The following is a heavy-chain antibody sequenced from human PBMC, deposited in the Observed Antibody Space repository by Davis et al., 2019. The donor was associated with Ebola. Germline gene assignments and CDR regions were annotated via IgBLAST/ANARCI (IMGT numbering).Heavy chain of an antibody. V-gene: IGHV4-59*01. CDR2: IYNRGLT. Sequence: MPSETLSLTCTVSGASISRYSWSWIRQPPGKGLEWLGSIYNRGLTPYRKSLKTRLSISVDTSKSQLSLRLSSVTAADTALYFCARVSPSSGLRFDSWGQGTLVTVSS. CDR1: GASISRYS. D-gene: IGHD6-6*01. CDR3: ARVSPSSGLRFDS. J-gene: IGHJ4*02.